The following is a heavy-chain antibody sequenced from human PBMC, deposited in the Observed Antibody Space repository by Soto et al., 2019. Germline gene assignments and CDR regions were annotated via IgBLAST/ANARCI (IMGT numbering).Heavy chain of an antibody. Sequence: QVQLVQAGAVVKKPGASVKVSCKTSGYTCIGYYLNWVRQAPGQGLEWTGWVNPHTGGTHYAQKLDGRGTMTRDTSTYTAYMELSGLKFDDTATYFCARVMAYEQQLVPFDYWGQGTLVTVSS. J-gene: IGHJ4*02. CDR1: GYTCIGYY. CDR3: ARVMAYEQQLVPFDY. CDR2: VNPHTGGT. D-gene: IGHD6-13*01. V-gene: IGHV1-2*02.